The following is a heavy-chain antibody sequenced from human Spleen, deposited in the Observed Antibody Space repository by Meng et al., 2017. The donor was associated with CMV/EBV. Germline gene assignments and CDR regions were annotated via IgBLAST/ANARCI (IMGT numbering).Heavy chain of an antibody. J-gene: IGHJ6*02. V-gene: IGHV3-74*01. Sequence: GESLKISCAASRFTFSSYWMHWVRQAPGKGLVWVSRISSDGSSTTYADSVKGRFTISRDNAKNTLELQMNSLRVDDTAVYYCARRGGYPRAGMDVWGQGTTVTVSS. CDR1: RFTFSSYW. D-gene: IGHD1-26*01. CDR3: ARRGGYPRAGMDV. CDR2: ISSDGSST.